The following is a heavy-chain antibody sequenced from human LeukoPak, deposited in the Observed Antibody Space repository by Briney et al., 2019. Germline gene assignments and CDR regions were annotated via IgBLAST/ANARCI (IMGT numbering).Heavy chain of an antibody. J-gene: IGHJ4*02. CDR1: GFTFSSYS. CDR3: ARVPLGYYFDY. D-gene: IGHD3-16*01. Sequence: GGSLRLSCAASGFTFSSYSMNWVRQAPGKGLEWVSSISSSSSYIYYADSVKGRFTISRDNAKNSLYLQMNSLRAEDPAVYYCARVPLGYYFDYWGQGTLVTVSS. V-gene: IGHV3-21*01. CDR2: ISSSSSYI.